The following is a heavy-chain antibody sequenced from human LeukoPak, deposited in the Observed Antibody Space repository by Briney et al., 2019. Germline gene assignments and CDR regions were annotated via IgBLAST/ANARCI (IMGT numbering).Heavy chain of an antibody. CDR3: ARGSLYGDYLRY. V-gene: IGHV1-69*05. Sequence: SVKVSCKASGGTFSSYAISWVRQAPGQGLEWMGGIIPIFGTANYAQKFQGRVTITTDESTSTAYMELSSLRSEDTAVYYCARGSLYGDYLRYWGQGTLVTVSS. CDR2: IIPIFGTA. CDR1: GGTFSSYA. J-gene: IGHJ4*02. D-gene: IGHD4-17*01.